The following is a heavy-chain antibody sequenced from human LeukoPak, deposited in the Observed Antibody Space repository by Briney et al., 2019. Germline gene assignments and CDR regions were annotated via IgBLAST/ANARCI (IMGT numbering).Heavy chain of an antibody. J-gene: IGHJ3*02. Sequence: QSGGSLRLSCAASGFTFSSYAMSWVRQAPGKGLEWVSAISGSGGSTYYADSVKGRFTISRDNSKNTLYLQMNSLRAEDTAVYYCAREGRRHDAFDIWGQGTMVTVSS. V-gene: IGHV3-23*01. CDR1: GFTFSSYA. CDR2: ISGSGGST. CDR3: AREGRRHDAFDI.